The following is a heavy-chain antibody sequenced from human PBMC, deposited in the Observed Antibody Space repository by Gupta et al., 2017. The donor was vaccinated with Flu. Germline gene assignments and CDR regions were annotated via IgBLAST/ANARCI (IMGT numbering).Heavy chain of an antibody. Sequence: EVQLLESGGGLVQPGGSLRLSCAASGFTFSSYAMSWVRQAPGKGLEWVSAISGSGGSTYYADSVKGRFTISRDNSKNTLYLQMNSLRAEDTAVYYCAKARPKEAIVVVPAAINYGMDVWGQGTTVTVSS. CDR3: AKARPKEAIVVVPAAINYGMDV. J-gene: IGHJ6*02. CDR2: ISGSGGST. V-gene: IGHV3-23*01. D-gene: IGHD2-2*01. CDR1: GFTFSSYA.